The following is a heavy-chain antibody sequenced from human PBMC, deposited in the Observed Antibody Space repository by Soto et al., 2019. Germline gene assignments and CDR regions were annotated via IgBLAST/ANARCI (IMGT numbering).Heavy chain of an antibody. CDR1: GGPASSGSYS. CDR2: IYHSGIT. J-gene: IGHJ5*02. D-gene: IGHD5-18*01. Sequence: ETLSLSCPFSGGPASSGSYSWSWIRQPPGKGLEWIGYIYHSGITNYYPSLKSRVTISVDTSKNQFSLKLSSVTAADKAVYYCARERIQYPDCDDTTGFFSEGNWFDPWGQGTLVTVSS. CDR3: ARERIQYPDCDDTTGFFSEGNWFDP. V-gene: IGHV4-61*01.